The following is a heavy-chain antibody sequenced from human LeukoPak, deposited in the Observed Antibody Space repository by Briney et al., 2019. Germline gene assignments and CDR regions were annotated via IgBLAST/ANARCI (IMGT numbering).Heavy chain of an antibody. V-gene: IGHV4-4*07. Sequence: SETLSLTCTVFGGSISSYYWSWIRQPAGKGLEWIGRMYTSGSTNYNPSLKSRVTMSVDTSKNQFSLKLSSVTAVDTAVYYCARDTGYYFGSGNYLYYFDYWGQGTLVTVSS. CDR1: GGSISSYY. CDR2: MYTSGST. D-gene: IGHD3-10*01. CDR3: ARDTGYYFGSGNYLYYFDY. J-gene: IGHJ4*02.